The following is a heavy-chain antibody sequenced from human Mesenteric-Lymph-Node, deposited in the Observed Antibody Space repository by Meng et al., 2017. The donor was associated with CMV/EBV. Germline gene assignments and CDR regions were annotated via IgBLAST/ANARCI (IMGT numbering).Heavy chain of an antibody. CDR3: AKEDMYGDYDS. V-gene: IGHV3-23*01. D-gene: IGHD2-21*02. Sequence: GESLKISCAASGFTFKNCAMSWVRQAPGKGLEWVSTISGDGGRTYFADSVKGRFTISRDNSKNTVYLQMNSLRAEDTAVYYCAKEDMYGDYDSWGQGTLVTVSS. CDR2: ISGDGGRT. CDR1: GFTFKNCA. J-gene: IGHJ5*01.